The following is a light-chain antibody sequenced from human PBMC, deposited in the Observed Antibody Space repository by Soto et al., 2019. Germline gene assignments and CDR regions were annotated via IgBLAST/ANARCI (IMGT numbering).Light chain of an antibody. CDR3: CSSGGSPTYV. V-gene: IGLV2-23*02. J-gene: IGLJ1*01. CDR1: SSNVGSYKL. Sequence: QSVLTQPAPVSGSPGQSITISCTGTSSNVGSYKLVSWYQQHPGKAPKLMIFEVNKRPSGVSNRFSGSKSGNTASLTISGLKVEDEADYYCCSSGGSPTYVFGTGTKVTV. CDR2: EVN.